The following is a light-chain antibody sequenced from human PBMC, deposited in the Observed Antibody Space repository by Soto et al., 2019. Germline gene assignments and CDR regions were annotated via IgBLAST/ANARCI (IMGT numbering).Light chain of an antibody. CDR3: QSYDNSHDWDVV. V-gene: IGLV1-40*01. CDR1: SSNIGAGYA. J-gene: IGLJ2*01. CDR2: DNN. Sequence: QSVLTQSPSVSGAPGQRVTISCTGSSSNIGAGYAVHWYQQLPGTAPKLLISDNNNRPSGVPDRFSGSKSGTSASLAITGLQAEDEADYYCQSYDNSHDWDVVFGGGTKLTVL.